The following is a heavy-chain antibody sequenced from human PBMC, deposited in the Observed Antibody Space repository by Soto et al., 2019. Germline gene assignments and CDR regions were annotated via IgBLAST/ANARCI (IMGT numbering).Heavy chain of an antibody. V-gene: IGHV4-34*01. CDR2: INHSGST. J-gene: IGHJ6*02. D-gene: IGHD3-10*01. CDR1: GGSFSGYY. Sequence: SETLSLTCAVYGGSFSGYYWSWIRQPPGKGREWIGEINHSGSTNYNPSLKSRVTISVDTSKNQFSLKLSSVTAADTAVYYCASRGDYGSGSYYKNYYYYGMDVWGQGTTVTVSS. CDR3: ASRGDYGSGSYYKNYYYYGMDV.